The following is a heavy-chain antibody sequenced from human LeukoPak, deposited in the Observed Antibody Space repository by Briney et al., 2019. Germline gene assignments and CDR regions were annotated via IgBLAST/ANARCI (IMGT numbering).Heavy chain of an antibody. D-gene: IGHD5-18*01. CDR1: GFTFSSYA. CDR2: ISCSGGST. J-gene: IGHJ4*02. CDR3: AKTPQRLRIQLWLHPPDDFNY. Sequence: GGSLRLSCAASGFTFSSYAMSWVRQAPGKGLEWGSAISCSGGSTYYADSVKGRFTISRDTSTNTLSLQMNSLRAADTAVYYCAKTPQRLRIQLWLHPPDDFNYWGQGTLVTASS. V-gene: IGHV3-23*01.